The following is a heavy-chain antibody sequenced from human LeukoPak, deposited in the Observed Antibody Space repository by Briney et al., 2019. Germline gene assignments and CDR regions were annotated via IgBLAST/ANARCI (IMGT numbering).Heavy chain of an antibody. J-gene: IGHJ3*02. CDR3: ARDSGSYRVDAFDI. V-gene: IGHV1-18*01. D-gene: IGHD1-26*01. CDR2: ISAYNGNT. CDR1: GYTFTSYG. Sequence: ASVTVSCKASGYTFTSYGISWVRQAPGQGVGWMGWISAYNGNTNYAQKLQGRVTMTTDTSTSTAYMELRSLRSDDTAVYYCARDSGSYRVDAFDIWGQGTMVTVSS.